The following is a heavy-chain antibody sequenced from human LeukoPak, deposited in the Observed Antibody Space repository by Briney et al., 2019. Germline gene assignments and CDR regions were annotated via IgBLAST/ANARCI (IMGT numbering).Heavy chain of an antibody. CDR1: GYTFTSYD. J-gene: IGHJ4*02. V-gene: IGHV1-2*02. CDR3: ARDFRMTMVDY. Sequence: ASVKVSCKASGYTFTSYDINWVRQATGQGLEWMGWINPNSGGTNYAQTFQGRVTMTRDTSISTAYMQLNSLRSDDTAVYYCARDFRMTMVDYWGQGTLVTVSS. D-gene: IGHD4/OR15-4a*01. CDR2: INPNSGGT.